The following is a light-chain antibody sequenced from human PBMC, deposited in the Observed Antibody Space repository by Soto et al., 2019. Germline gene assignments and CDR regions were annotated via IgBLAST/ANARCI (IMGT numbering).Light chain of an antibody. CDR2: AAS. CDR1: QGIRNE. V-gene: IGKV1-6*01. J-gene: IGKJ1*01. Sequence: AIQMTQSPSSLSASVGHRVTITCRASQGIRNELGWYQQRPGKAPKLLIYAASTLESGVPSRFSAIGFGTDFTLTISSLRPEDFATYYCLQDYNYPRTFGQGTNVEIK. CDR3: LQDYNYPRT.